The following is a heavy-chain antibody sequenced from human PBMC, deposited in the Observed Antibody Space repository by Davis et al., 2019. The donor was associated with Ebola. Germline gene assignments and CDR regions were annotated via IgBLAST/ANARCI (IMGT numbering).Heavy chain of an antibody. CDR3: VRDEGVGLVDLIVYYNGMDV. CDR1: GYTFTGYY. D-gene: IGHD3-16*02. J-gene: IGHJ6*02. CDR2: ISAYTGNT. Sequence: ASVKVSCKASGYTFTGYYMHWVRQAPGQGLEWMGWISAYTGNTNYVQKLQGRVTMTKDTSTNTAYMELRSLRSDDTAVYYCVRDEGVGLVDLIVYYNGMDVWGQGTTVTVS. V-gene: IGHV1-18*04.